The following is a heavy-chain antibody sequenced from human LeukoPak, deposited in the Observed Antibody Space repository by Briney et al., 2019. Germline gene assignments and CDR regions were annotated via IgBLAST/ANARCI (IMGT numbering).Heavy chain of an antibody. D-gene: IGHD1-14*01. CDR3: AKAADAGSGPYYFHY. CDR1: GYTFTGYF. CDR2: INPNSGGT. J-gene: IGHJ4*02. V-gene: IGHV1-2*02. Sequence: ASVKVSCEASGYTFTGYFMHWVRPAPGQGLEWLGWINPNSGGTNYAQKFQGRVTVTRDPSISTAYMELSRLTSDDTAVYYCAKAADAGSGPYYFHYWGQGTLVTVSS.